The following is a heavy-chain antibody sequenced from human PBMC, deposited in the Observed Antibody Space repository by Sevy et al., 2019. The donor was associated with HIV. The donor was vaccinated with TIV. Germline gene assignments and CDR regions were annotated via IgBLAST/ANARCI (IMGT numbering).Heavy chain of an antibody. CDR3: AKVGDCSSTSCYILYYYGMDV. CDR2: IGRSGGST. Sequence: GGSLRLSCAGSGFIFSSFAMTWVRQAPGKGLEWVSTIGRSGGSTSYADSVKGRFTISRDNSKNTLYLQMNSLRAEDTAVYYCAKVGDCSSTSCYILYYYGMDVWGQGTTVTVSS. D-gene: IGHD2-2*02. J-gene: IGHJ6*02. V-gene: IGHV3-23*01. CDR1: GFIFSSFA.